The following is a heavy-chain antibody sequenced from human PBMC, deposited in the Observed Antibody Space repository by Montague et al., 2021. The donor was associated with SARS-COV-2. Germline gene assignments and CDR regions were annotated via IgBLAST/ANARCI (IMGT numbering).Heavy chain of an antibody. CDR2: INHSGST. Sequence: SETLSLTCAVYGGSFSAYYWSWIRQPPGKGLEWIGEINHSGSTNYNPSLKSRVTISSDTSKNQFSLKLNSVTAVDTAVYFCVVVVPAMRPRSDYWGQGALVTVSS. J-gene: IGHJ4*02. CDR3: VVVVPAMRPRSDY. V-gene: IGHV4-34*01. CDR1: GGSFSAYY. D-gene: IGHD3-22*01.